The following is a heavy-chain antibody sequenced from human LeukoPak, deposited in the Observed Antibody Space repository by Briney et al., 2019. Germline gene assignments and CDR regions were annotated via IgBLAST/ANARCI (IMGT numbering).Heavy chain of an antibody. CDR3: AKAHGGSYHSGID. V-gene: IGHV3-23*01. CDR1: GFTFTSYA. Sequence: GGSLRLSCAASGFTFTSYAMNWVRQAPGKGLEWVSGISGSGDSTYYADSVKGRFSISRDNSKNTLYLQLNSLRVDDTAEYYCAKAHGGSYHSGIDWGQGTLVIVSS. D-gene: IGHD1-26*01. CDR2: ISGSGDST. J-gene: IGHJ4*02.